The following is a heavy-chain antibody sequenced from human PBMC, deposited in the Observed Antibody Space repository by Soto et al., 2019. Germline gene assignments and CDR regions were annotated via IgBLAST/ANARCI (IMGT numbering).Heavy chain of an antibody. CDR3: STTVITAPLFEY. D-gene: IGHD2-21*02. CDR1: GFTFSGHY. J-gene: IGHJ4*02. Sequence: EVQLVESGGGLVQPGGSLRLSCEGSGFTFSGHYMDWVRQAPGKGLEWLGRIRNKPNGHTTAYAASVKGRFTISRDDSKTLVYLQMNSLKSEDPALYYCSTTVITAPLFEYWGQGTLVALSS. CDR2: IRNKPNGHTT. V-gene: IGHV3-72*01.